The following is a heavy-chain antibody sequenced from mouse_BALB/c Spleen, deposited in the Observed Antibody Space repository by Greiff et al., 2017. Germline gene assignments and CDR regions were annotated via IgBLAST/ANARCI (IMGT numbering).Heavy chain of an antibody. CDR3: ARERPLLRFPFDY. D-gene: IGHD1-1*01. J-gene: IGHJ2*01. V-gene: IGHV5-17*02. CDR2: ISSDSSTN. Sequence: EVQRVESGGGLVQPGGSRKLSCAASGFTFSSFGMHWVRQAPEKGLEWVAYISSDSSTNYYADTVKGRFTIARDKPKNTLFLQMTRLRSEDTAMYYCARERPLLRFPFDYWGQGTTLTVSS. CDR1: GFTFSSFG.